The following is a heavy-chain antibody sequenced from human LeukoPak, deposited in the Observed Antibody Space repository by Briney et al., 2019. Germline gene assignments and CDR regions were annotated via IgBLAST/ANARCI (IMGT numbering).Heavy chain of an antibody. D-gene: IGHD5-18*01. CDR1: GFTLSNAW. CDR3: ARHLSGVTGYTYGRGIDY. Sequence: GGSLRLSCAASGFTLSNAWMNWVRQAPSKGLEWVGLIKSKANGETRDYAAPVKGRFTISRDSAKTSLYLQMISLRAEDTAVYYCARHLSGVTGYTYGRGIDYWGQGTLVTVSS. CDR2: IKSKANGETR. V-gene: IGHV3-15*08. J-gene: IGHJ4*02.